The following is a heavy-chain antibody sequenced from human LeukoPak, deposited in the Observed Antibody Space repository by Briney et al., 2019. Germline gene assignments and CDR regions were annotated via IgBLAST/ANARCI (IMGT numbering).Heavy chain of an antibody. V-gene: IGHV1-69*04. Sequence: GASVKVSCKASGGTFSSYAISWVRQAPGQGLEWMGRIIPIFGIANYAQKFQGRVTITADKSTSTAYMELSSLRSEDTAVYYCARGGVVGYCTNGVCYRMNWFDPWGQGTLVTVSS. D-gene: IGHD2-8*01. CDR2: IIPIFGIA. CDR3: ARGGVVGYCTNGVCYRMNWFDP. J-gene: IGHJ5*02. CDR1: GGTFSSYA.